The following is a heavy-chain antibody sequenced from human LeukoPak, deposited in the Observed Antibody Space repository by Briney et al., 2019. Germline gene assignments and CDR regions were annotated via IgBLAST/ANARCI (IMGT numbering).Heavy chain of an antibody. D-gene: IGHD6-19*01. J-gene: IGHJ5*02. CDR3: ARMAGTFAWFDP. V-gene: IGHV4-39*01. CDR1: GGSISSYY. Sequence: SETLSLTCTVSGGSISSYYWGWIRQPPGKGLEWIGSIYYSGSTYYNPSLKSRVTISVDTSKNQFSLKLSSVTAADTAVYYCARMAGTFAWFDPWGQGTLVTVSS. CDR2: IYYSGST.